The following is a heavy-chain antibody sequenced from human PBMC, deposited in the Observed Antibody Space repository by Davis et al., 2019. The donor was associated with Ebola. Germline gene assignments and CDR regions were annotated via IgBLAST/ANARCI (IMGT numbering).Heavy chain of an antibody. D-gene: IGHD5-18*01. CDR3: ARLFGNSGYSYGYFDY. Sequence: KVSCKGSGYSFTSYWIGWVRQMPGKGLEWMGIIYPGDSDTRYSPSFQGQVTISADKSISTAYLQWSSLKASDTAMYHCARLFGNSGYSYGYFDYWGQGTLVTVSS. V-gene: IGHV5-51*01. J-gene: IGHJ4*02. CDR2: IYPGDSDT. CDR1: GYSFTSYW.